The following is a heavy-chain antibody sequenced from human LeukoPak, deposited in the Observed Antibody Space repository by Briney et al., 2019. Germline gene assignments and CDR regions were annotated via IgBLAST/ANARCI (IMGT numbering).Heavy chain of an antibody. CDR3: ATGRSDSSGYQTDY. D-gene: IGHD3-22*01. J-gene: IGHJ4*02. Sequence: ASVKVSCKASGYTFTGYYMHWVRQAPGQGLEWMGWINPNSGGTNYAQKFQGRVTMTEDTSTDTAYMELSSLRSEDTAVYYCATGRSDSSGYQTDYWGQGTLVTVSS. CDR2: INPNSGGT. CDR1: GYTFTGYY. V-gene: IGHV1-2*02.